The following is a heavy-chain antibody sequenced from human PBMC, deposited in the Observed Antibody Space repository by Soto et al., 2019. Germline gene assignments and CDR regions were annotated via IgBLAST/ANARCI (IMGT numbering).Heavy chain of an antibody. CDR3: TTYLGGELDN. Sequence: EVHLVESGGGLVKPGGSLRLSCAASGVTFNNAWMSWVRQAPGKGLEWIGRILSKSDGGTTNYAPPVKDRFTISRDDSKNTVYLQLNSLKTGDTAVYYCTTYLGGELDNWGQGTLVTVSS. CDR2: ILSKSDGGTT. CDR1: GVTFNNAW. D-gene: IGHD1-26*01. J-gene: IGHJ4*02. V-gene: IGHV3-15*01.